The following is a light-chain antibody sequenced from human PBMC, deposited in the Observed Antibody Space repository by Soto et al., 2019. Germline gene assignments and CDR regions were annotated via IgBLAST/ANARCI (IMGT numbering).Light chain of an antibody. Sequence: QSALTQPASVSGPPGQSITISCAGTSSDIGGYNYVSWYQHHPGKAPKLMIYEVRNRPSGVSNRFSGSKSGNTASLTISGLQAEDEADYYCSSYTRGGGVFGTGTKVTVL. J-gene: IGLJ1*01. CDR1: SSDIGGYNY. V-gene: IGLV2-14*01. CDR3: SSYTRGGGV. CDR2: EVR.